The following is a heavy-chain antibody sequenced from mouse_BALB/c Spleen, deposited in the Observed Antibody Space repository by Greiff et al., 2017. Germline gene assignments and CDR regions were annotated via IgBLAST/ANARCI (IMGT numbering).Heavy chain of an antibody. CDR1: GFNIKDYY. Sequence: EVQLQQSGAELVRSGASVKLSCTASGFNIKDYYMHWVKQRPEQGLEWIGWIDPENGDTEYAPKFQGKATMTADTSSNTAYLQLSSLTSEDTAVYYCKTTVVADYWGQGTTLTVSS. CDR2: IDPENGDT. CDR3: KTTVVADY. V-gene: IGHV14-4*02. D-gene: IGHD1-1*01. J-gene: IGHJ2*01.